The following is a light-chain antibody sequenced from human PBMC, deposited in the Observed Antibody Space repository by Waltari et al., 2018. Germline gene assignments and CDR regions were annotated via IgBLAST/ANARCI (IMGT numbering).Light chain of an antibody. CDR1: QGIGIW. V-gene: IGKV1-5*03. CDR2: KAS. Sequence: DIQMTQSPSTLSASVGDTVTITCRASQGIGIWLAWYQQHPGRAPKLLIYKASIVQTGVPSRFSGSGSGTEFTLTIANLQPDDFATYFCHQCNTYSTFGQGTKVEIK. J-gene: IGKJ1*01. CDR3: HQCNTYST.